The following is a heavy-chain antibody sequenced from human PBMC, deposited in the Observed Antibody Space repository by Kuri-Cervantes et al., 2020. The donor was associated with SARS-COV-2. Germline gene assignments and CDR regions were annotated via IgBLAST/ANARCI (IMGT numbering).Heavy chain of an antibody. CDR1: GYTFTGYY. Sequence: ASVKVSCKASGYTFTGYYMHWVRQAPGQGLEGMGWINPNSGGTNYAQKFQGRVTMTRDTSISTAYMELSRLRSDDTAVYYCAREWITMVRGPFDYWGQGTLVTVSS. J-gene: IGHJ4*02. CDR2: INPNSGGT. V-gene: IGHV1-2*02. D-gene: IGHD3-10*01. CDR3: AREWITMVRGPFDY.